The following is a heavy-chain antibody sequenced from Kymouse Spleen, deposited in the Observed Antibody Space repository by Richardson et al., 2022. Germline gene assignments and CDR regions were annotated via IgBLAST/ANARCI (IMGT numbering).Heavy chain of an antibody. CDR1: GGSISSSSYY. V-gene: IGHV4-39*01. D-gene: IGHD3-10*01. J-gene: IGHJ6*02. CDR2: IYYSGST. CDR3: ARLGYYYGSGSYYNALLDYGMDV. Sequence: QLQLQESGPGLVKPSETLSLTCTVSGGSISSSSYYWGWIRQPPGKGLEWIGSIYYSGSTYYNPSLKSRVTISVDTSKNQFSLKLSSVTAADTAVYYCARLGYYYGSGSYYNALLDYGMDVWGQGTTVTVSS.